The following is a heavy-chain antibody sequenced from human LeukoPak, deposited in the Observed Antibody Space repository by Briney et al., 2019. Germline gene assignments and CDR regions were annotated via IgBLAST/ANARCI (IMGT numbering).Heavy chain of an antibody. J-gene: IGHJ4*02. D-gene: IGHD2-2*01. V-gene: IGHV3-23*01. CDR3: WVPATAGEGDY. Sequence: GGSLRLSCAASGFTFSSYAMSWVRQAPGKGLEWVSAISYSGGSTYYADSVKGRFTISRDNSKNTLYLQMNSLRAEDTAVYYCWVPATAGEGDYWGQGTLVTVSS. CDR2: ISYSGGST. CDR1: GFTFSSYA.